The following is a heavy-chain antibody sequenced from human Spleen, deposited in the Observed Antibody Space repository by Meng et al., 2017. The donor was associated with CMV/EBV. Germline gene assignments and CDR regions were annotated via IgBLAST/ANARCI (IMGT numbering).Heavy chain of an antibody. CDR2: IIPILDLT. J-gene: IGHJ5*02. CDR1: GGTFSSHT. Sequence: VKVSCKASGGTFSSHTINWVRQAPGQGLEWMGRIIPILDLTHYTQNFQGRVRIIADKATSTAYMELSSLRSDDTAVYYCARDHSRGANWFDPWGQGTLVTVSS. V-gene: IGHV1-69*10. D-gene: IGHD6-19*01. CDR3: ARDHSRGANWFDP.